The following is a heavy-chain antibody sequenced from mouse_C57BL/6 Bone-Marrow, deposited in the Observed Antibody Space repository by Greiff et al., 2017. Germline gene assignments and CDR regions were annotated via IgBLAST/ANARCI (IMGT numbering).Heavy chain of an antibody. Sequence: EVNVVESGGDLVKPGGSLKLSCAASGFTFSSYGMSWVRQTPDKRLEWVATISSGGSYTYYPDSVKGRFTISRDNAKNTLYLQMSSLKSEDTAMYYCASYYYGSSYDAWFAYWGQGTLVTVSA. CDR3: ASYYYGSSYDAWFAY. D-gene: IGHD1-1*01. J-gene: IGHJ3*01. V-gene: IGHV5-6*01. CDR2: ISSGGSYT. CDR1: GFTFSSYG.